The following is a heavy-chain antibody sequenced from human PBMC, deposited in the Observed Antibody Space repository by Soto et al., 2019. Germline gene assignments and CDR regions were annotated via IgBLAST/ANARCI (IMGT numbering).Heavy chain of an antibody. CDR1: GGTFSSYA. D-gene: IGHD3-22*01. V-gene: IGHV1-69*01. Sequence: QVQLVQSGAEVKKPGSSVKVSCKASGGTFSSYAISWVRQAPGQGLGWMGGLIPIFGTANYEQKFQGRVTITAQESTSTAHMELSSLRSEDTAAYYCARAAYYDSSGYYYWGQGTLVTVSS. CDR3: ARAAYYDSSGYYY. CDR2: LIPIFGTA. J-gene: IGHJ4*02.